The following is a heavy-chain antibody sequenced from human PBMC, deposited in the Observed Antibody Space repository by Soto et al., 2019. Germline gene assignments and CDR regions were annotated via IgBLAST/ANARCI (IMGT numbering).Heavy chain of an antibody. CDR3: ARGPNKSINMIHYYYGMDV. CDR2: INHSGST. CDR1: GGSFSGYY. Sequence: QVQLQQWGAGLLKPSETLSLTCAVYGGSFSGYYWSWIRQPPGKGLEWIGEINHSGSTNYNPSLTRRGTISVDTXRTXSXQTLSPGPAADTAVYYCARGPNKSINMIHYYYGMDVWGQGTTVTVSS. D-gene: IGHD3-22*01. J-gene: IGHJ6*02. V-gene: IGHV4-34*01.